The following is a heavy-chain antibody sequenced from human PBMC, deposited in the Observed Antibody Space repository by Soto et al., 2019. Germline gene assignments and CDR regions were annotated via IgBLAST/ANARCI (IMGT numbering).Heavy chain of an antibody. CDR2: IFFTGNI. CDR3: WGRHCSGGWSYNPGFDS. V-gene: IGHV4-39*01. J-gene: IGHJ4*02. D-gene: IGHD2-15*01. CDR1: GPSPSSISYY. Sequence: PSETLSPTCTVSGPSPSSISYYWVCIRHPPGKGREWVGSIFFTGNIYYNPSLKSRATTSVNTSTHQFSLMVNFVPAADTTTYDCWGRHCSGGWSYNPGFDSWGQGALVTVCS.